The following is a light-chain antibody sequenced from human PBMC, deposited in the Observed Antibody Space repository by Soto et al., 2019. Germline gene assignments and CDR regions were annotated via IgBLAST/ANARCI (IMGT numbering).Light chain of an antibody. CDR2: DAS. CDR1: QDISNY. CDR3: QQYDNLPPLFT. V-gene: IGKV1-33*01. J-gene: IGKJ3*01. Sequence: DIQMIQSPSSLSASVGDRVTITCQASQDISNYLNWYQQKPGKAPKLLIYDASNLETGVPSRFSGSGSGTDFTFTISSLQPEYIATYYCQQYDNLPPLFTFGPGTKVDIK.